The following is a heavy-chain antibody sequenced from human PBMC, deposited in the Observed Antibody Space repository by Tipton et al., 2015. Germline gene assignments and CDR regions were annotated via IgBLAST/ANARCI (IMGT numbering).Heavy chain of an antibody. CDR2: IYSSGSA. D-gene: IGHD3-10*01. CDR3: ARVDISMVREVFIDDYGMDV. Sequence: TLSLTCSVSGGSISTYCWSWIRQPPGKGLEWIGYIYSSGSANYNPSLKSRVTISVDTSKNQFSLKLSSVTAADTAVYYCARVDISMVREVFIDDYGMDVWGQGTTVTVSS. J-gene: IGHJ6*02. V-gene: IGHV4-59*01. CDR1: GGSISTYC.